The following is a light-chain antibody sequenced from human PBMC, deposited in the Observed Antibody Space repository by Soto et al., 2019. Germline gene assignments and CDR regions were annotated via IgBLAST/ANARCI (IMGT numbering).Light chain of an antibody. J-gene: IGLJ1*01. Sequence: SVLTQPPSVSGSPGQSVAISCTGTSSDVGSYNRVSWYQQPPGTAPKLMIYDVSDRPPGVPDRFSGSKSGNTASLTISGLQAEDEADYYCSSYTSSSTYVFGTGTKVTVL. CDR1: SSDVGSYNR. CDR2: DVS. CDR3: SSYTSSSTYV. V-gene: IGLV2-18*02.